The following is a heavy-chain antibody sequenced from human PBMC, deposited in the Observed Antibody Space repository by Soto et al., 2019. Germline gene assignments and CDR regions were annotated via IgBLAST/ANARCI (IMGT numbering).Heavy chain of an antibody. D-gene: IGHD1-7*01. Sequence: QVQLVQSGAEVKKPGSSVKVSCKASGGTFSSYAISWVRQAPGQGLEWMGGIIPIFGTANYAQKFQGRVTITADESTSTAYIELSSLRSEDTAVYYCARDSDWNYKDYYYGMDVWGQGTTVTVSS. V-gene: IGHV1-69*01. CDR1: GGTFSSYA. CDR3: ARDSDWNYKDYYYGMDV. CDR2: IIPIFGTA. J-gene: IGHJ6*02.